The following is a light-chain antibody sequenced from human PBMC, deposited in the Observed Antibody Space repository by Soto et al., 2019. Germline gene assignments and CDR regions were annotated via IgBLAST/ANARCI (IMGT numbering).Light chain of an antibody. J-gene: IGKJ5*01. CDR1: QTGSNSY. CDR2: GVS. Sequence: IVLTQSPGTLSLSPGERATLSCRASQTGSNSYLAWYQQKSGQAPRLLIYGVSTRATGTPDRFSGSGSGTEFTLTIRRLEPEDFAVYYCQQYGSSPLTFGQGTRLEIK. CDR3: QQYGSSPLT. V-gene: IGKV3-20*01.